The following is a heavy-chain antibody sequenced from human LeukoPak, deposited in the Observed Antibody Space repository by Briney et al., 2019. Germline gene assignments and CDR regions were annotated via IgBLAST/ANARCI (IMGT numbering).Heavy chain of an antibody. J-gene: IGHJ5*02. V-gene: IGHV4-34*01. Sequence: PSETLSLTCAVYGGSFSGYYWSWIRQPPGKGLEWIGEINHSGSTNYNPSLKSRVTISVDTFKNQFSLKLSSVTAANTAVYYCARGPAITIFGVVNGFDPWGQGTLVTVSS. D-gene: IGHD3-3*01. CDR1: GGSFSGYY. CDR2: INHSGST. CDR3: ARGPAITIFGVVNGFDP.